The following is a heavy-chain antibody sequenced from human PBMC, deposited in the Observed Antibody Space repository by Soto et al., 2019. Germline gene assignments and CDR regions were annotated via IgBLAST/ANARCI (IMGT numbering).Heavy chain of an antibody. CDR2: ISYDGTNK. CDR3: AGPTITSQFDY. V-gene: IGHV3-30*03. Sequence: QVQLVESGGGVVQPGRSLRLSCAASGFTFSSYGMHWVRQAPGKGLEWVALISYDGTNKYYTDSVKGRFTISRANSSNALSLQMTSLRAEDTAVYYCAGPTITSQFDYWGQGTLVTVSS. D-gene: IGHD5-12*01. J-gene: IGHJ4*02. CDR1: GFTFSSYG.